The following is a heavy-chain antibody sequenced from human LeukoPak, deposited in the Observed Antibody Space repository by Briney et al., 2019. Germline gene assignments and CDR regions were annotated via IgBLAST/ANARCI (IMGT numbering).Heavy chain of an antibody. CDR1: GFTFSSYS. CDR2: ISSSGSTI. D-gene: IGHD1-14*01. J-gene: IGHJ4*01. Sequence: GGSLRLPCATSGFTFSSYSMSWVCQAPGKGLEWVSYISSSGSTIYYAASVKGRFIISRDNARKSVSLQMNSLRDEDTAVYYCARTTVFDYWGHGTLVTVSS. CDR3: ARTTVFDY. V-gene: IGHV3-48*02.